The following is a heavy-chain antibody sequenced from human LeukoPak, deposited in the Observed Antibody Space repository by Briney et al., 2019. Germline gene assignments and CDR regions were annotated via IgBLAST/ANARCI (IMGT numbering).Heavy chain of an antibody. V-gene: IGHV3-23*01. CDR1: GFTFSSYA. CDR2: ISGSGGST. CDR3: ANGGGYGFDY. Sequence: GGSLRLSCAASGFTFSSYAMSWVRQAPGKGLEWVSAISGSGGSTYYADSVKGRFTISRDKSKNTLYLEKNSLRAEDTAVYYGANGGGYGFDYWGQGTLVTVSS. J-gene: IGHJ4*02. D-gene: IGHD5-12*01.